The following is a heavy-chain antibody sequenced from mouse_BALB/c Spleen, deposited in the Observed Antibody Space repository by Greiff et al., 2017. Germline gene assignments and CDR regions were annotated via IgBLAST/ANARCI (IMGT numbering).Heavy chain of an antibody. V-gene: IGHV3-2*02. CDR1: GYSITSDYA. D-gene: IGHD2-12*01. J-gene: IGHJ4*01. Sequence: EVQLQESGPGLVKPSQSLSLTCTVTGYSITSDYAWNWIRQFPGNKLEWMGYISYSGSTSYNPSLKSRISITRDTSKNQFFLQLNSVTTEDTATYYCARSNYRGGYYAMDYWGQGTSVTVSS. CDR2: ISYSGST. CDR3: ARSNYRGGYYAMDY.